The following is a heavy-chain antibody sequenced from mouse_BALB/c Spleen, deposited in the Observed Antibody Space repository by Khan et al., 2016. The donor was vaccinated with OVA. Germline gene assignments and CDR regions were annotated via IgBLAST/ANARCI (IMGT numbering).Heavy chain of an antibody. Sequence: QVQLKQSGPGLVAPSQSLSITCTVSGFSLTSYGVHWVRQPPGKGLEWLVVIWSYGSTTYNSALKSRLSISKDNSKSQVVLKMNSLQTDDTAMYYCARGGFYAMDYWGQGTSVTVSS. CDR3: ARGGFYAMDY. J-gene: IGHJ4*01. CDR2: IWSYGST. CDR1: GFSLTSYG. V-gene: IGHV2-6*02.